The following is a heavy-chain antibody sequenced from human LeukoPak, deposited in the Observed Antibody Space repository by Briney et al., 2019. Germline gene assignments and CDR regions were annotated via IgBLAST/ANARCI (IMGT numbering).Heavy chain of an antibody. Sequence: GGSLRLSCAASGFTFSGSAMHWVRQASGKGLEWVGRTRSKANSYATAYAASVKGRFTISRDDSKNTAYLQMNSLKTEDTAVYYCTSGWRYCSGGSCYLPLVWGQGTLVTVSS. CDR1: GFTFSGSA. CDR3: TSGWRYCSGGSCYLPLV. CDR2: TRSKANSYAT. D-gene: IGHD2-15*01. J-gene: IGHJ4*02. V-gene: IGHV3-73*01.